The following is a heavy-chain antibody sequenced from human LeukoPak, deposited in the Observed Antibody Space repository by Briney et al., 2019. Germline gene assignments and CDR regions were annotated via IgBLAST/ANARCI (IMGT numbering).Heavy chain of an antibody. V-gene: IGHV1-46*01. CDR1: GYTFTSNY. J-gene: IGHJ6*03. Sequence: ASVKVSCKAFGYTFTSNYMHWVRQAPGQGPEWMGVISPSGGSTTYAQKFQGRVTLTRDMSTSTDYLELSSLRSEDTAVYYCARWSYDSSGYNYYMDVWGKGTTVTVSS. D-gene: IGHD3-22*01. CDR2: ISPSGGST. CDR3: ARWSYDSSGYNYYMDV.